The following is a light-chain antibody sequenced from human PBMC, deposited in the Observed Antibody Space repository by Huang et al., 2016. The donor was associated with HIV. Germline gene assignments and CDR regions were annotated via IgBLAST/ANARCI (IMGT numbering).Light chain of an antibody. CDR2: ATS. J-gene: IGKJ1*01. CDR3: QQYHSLPWT. Sequence: DIQMTQSPSSLSASVGDRVTITCRASQVIGNSLAWYQQKPDKAPRLLLYATSTLESGGPSRFSGSGSGTHYTLTINTLQPEDIASYYCQQYHSLPWTFGQGTKVEIK. CDR1: QVIGNS. V-gene: IGKV1-NL1*01.